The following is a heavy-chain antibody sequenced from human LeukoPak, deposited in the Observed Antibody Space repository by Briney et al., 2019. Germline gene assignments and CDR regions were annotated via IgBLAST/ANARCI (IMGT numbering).Heavy chain of an antibody. CDR1: GFTFSNYA. D-gene: IGHD2-21*02. J-gene: IGHJ4*02. Sequence: GGSLRLSRAASGFTFSNYAMSWVRQAPGKGLEWVSAISGSGSSTYYADSVRGRFTISRDNSKNTLYLQMNSLRAEDTAVYYCAKLAYCGGDCYASLDTNFDYWGQGTLVTVSS. CDR2: ISGSGSST. V-gene: IGHV3-23*01. CDR3: AKLAYCGGDCYASLDTNFDY.